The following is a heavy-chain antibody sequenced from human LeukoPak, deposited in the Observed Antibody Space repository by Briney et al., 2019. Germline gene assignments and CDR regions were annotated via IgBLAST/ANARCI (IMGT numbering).Heavy chain of an antibody. Sequence: GGSLRLSCAASGFTFSSYGMHWVRQAPGKGLEWVAVISYDGNNKFYADSVKGRFTISRDNSKNTLDLQMNSLRAEDTAVYYCAKGHYYDSSGQYSHVEYWGQGTLVTVSS. CDR3: AKGHYYDSSGQYSHVEY. CDR1: GFTFSSYG. J-gene: IGHJ4*02. D-gene: IGHD3-22*01. V-gene: IGHV3-30*18. CDR2: ISYDGNNK.